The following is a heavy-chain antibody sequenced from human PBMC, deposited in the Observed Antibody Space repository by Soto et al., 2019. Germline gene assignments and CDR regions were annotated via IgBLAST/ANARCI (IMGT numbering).Heavy chain of an antibody. J-gene: IGHJ4*02. D-gene: IGHD3-22*01. CDR2: IYPGDSET. Sequence: GESLKISCKGSGYSFTRYWIGWVRQMPGKGLEWMGIIYPGDSETRYSPSFQGQVTVSADKSTSTAYLQWSSLKASDTAMYYCARHYRENYDNSGYQYSDYWGQGTLVTVSS. CDR1: GYSFTRYW. V-gene: IGHV5-51*01. CDR3: ARHYRENYDNSGYQYSDY.